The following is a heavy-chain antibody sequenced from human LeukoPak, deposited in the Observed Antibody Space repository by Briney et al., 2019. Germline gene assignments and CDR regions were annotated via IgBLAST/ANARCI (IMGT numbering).Heavy chain of an antibody. CDR3: TTDRWYSADH. CDR2: IEKNGSGK. D-gene: IGHD2-15*01. J-gene: IGHJ5*02. V-gene: IGHV3-7*03. Sequence: PGGSLRLSCTVSGFIFSDSWMAWIRQAPGKGLEWVAIIEKNGSGKNYADSVKGRFIISRDNAKNSLFLQMDSLKVEDTAIYYRTTDRWYSADHWGQGTLVTVSS. CDR1: GFIFSDSW.